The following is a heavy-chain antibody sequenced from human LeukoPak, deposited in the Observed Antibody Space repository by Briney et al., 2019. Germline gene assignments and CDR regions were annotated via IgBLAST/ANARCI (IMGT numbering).Heavy chain of an antibody. CDR2: ISGSGGST. D-gene: IGHD3-22*01. Sequence: GGSLRLSCAASGFTFSSYAMSWVRQAPGKGLEWVSAISGSGGSTYYADSVKGRFTISRDNSKNTLYLQMNSPRAEDTAVYYCAKPDTYYCDSSGYYYWGQGTLVTASS. CDR1: GFTFSSYA. J-gene: IGHJ4*02. CDR3: AKPDTYYCDSSGYYY. V-gene: IGHV3-23*01.